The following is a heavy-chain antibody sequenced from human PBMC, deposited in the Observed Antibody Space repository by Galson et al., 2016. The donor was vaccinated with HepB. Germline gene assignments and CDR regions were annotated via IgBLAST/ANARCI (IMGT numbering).Heavy chain of an antibody. Sequence: SVKVSCKASGGTFSSYAVNWVRQAPGQGLEWMGGIIPIFDITNYAQNFQGRVTIIADESTSTAYMELSSLRSDDTAVYYCTRGRPAFRMNATYFDPWGRGTQVTVSS. CDR3: TRGRPAFRMNATYFDP. CDR1: GGTFSSYA. J-gene: IGHJ5*02. CDR2: IIPIFDIT. D-gene: IGHD2-15*01. V-gene: IGHV1-69*13.